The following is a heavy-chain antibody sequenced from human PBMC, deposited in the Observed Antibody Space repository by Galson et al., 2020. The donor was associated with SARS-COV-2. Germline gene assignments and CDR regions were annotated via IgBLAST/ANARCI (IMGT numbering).Heavy chain of an antibody. D-gene: IGHD3-10*01. V-gene: IGHV4-61*09. CDR1: GASIRSESYY. CDR3: ARDQWFGDVLQPFFDYMDV. J-gene: IGHJ6*03. Sequence: SETLSLTCTVSGASIRSESYYWSWIRQPAGKGLEWIGHIYRDGNTKYNPSLRSRAAISLDTSKNQFSLKLTSVTAADTAVYYCARDQWFGDVLQPFFDYMDVWGSGTTVTVSS. CDR2: IYRDGNT.